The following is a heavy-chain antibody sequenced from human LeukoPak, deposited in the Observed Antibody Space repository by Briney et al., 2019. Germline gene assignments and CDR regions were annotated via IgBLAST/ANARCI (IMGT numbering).Heavy chain of an antibody. V-gene: IGHV1-69*13. D-gene: IGHD3-22*01. Sequence: SVKVSCKASGGTFSSYAISWVRQAPGQGLEWMGGIIPIFGTANYAQKFQGRVTITADESTSTAYMELSSLRSEDTAVYYCARGGYYYDSSGYYYGRYWGQGTLVTVSS. J-gene: IGHJ4*02. CDR1: GGTFSSYA. CDR2: IIPIFGTA. CDR3: ARGGYYYDSSGYYYGRY.